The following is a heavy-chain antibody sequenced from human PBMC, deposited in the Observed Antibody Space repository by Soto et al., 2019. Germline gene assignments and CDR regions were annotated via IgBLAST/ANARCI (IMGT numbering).Heavy chain of an antibody. J-gene: IGHJ6*02. CDR1: AFTLSNHW. D-gene: IGHD3-3*01. V-gene: IGHV3-74*01. CDR2: MSNDGTT. Sequence: PGGSLRLSCVGSAFTLSNHWMHWVRQAPGRGLVWVSGMSNDGTTFYADSVKGRFTISRDNAKNAVYLQMNSLRDEDTALYYCVRALPRLLSPDHYYYYGLDVWGQGTTVTVSS. CDR3: VRALPRLLSPDHYYYYGLDV.